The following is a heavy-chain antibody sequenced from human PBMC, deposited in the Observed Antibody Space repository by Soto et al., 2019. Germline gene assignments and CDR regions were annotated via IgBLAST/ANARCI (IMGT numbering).Heavy chain of an antibody. CDR1: GYTFTSYA. CDR3: ARDLGRAAAGEYHYYGMDV. CDR2: INPSGGST. Sequence: ASVTVSCKASGYTFTSYAINWVRQAPGQGLEWMGGINPSGGSTDYAQKFQGRVTMTRDTSTSTAYMEMSSLRSEDTAVYYCARDLGRAAAGEYHYYGMDVWGQGTTVTVSS. V-gene: IGHV1-46*01. J-gene: IGHJ6*02. D-gene: IGHD6-13*01.